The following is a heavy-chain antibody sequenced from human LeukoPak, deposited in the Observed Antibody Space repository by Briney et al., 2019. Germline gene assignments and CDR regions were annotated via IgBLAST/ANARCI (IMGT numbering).Heavy chain of an antibody. CDR1: GYTFTNYY. CDR3: ARADGITIFGVAIFDY. Sequence: ASVKVSCKASGYTFTNYYMHWVRQAPGQGLEWMGIINPSGGSTNYAQKFQSRVTMTRDMSTSTVYMELSSLRSEDTAVYYCARADGITIFGVAIFDYWGQGTLVTVSS. J-gene: IGHJ4*02. CDR2: INPSGGST. D-gene: IGHD3-3*01. V-gene: IGHV1-46*01.